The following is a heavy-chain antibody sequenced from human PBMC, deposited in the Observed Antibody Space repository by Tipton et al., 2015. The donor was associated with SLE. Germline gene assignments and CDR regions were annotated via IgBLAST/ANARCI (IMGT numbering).Heavy chain of an antibody. CDR1: GGSISSSSYF. Sequence: TLSLTCTVSGGSISSSSYFWGWIRQPPGKGLEWIGSMYYSGNTFYNPSLKSRVTISVDTSKNQFSLKLSSVTAADTAVYYCAGALASFDYWGQGTLVTVSS. D-gene: IGHD1-1*01. J-gene: IGHJ4*02. CDR3: AGALASFDY. V-gene: IGHV4-39*07. CDR2: MYYSGNT.